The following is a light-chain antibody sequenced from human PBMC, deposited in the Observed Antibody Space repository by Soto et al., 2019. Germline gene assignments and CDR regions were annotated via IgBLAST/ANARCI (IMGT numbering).Light chain of an antibody. Sequence: EIVMTQSPATLSVSPGERATLSCRASQSVSSNLAWYQQKPGQAPTLLIYGASTRSTGIPARFSGSGSGTEFTLTIRGLQSEDFAVYYCQQYNNCPPWTFGQGTKVEIK. J-gene: IGKJ1*01. CDR2: GAS. CDR3: QQYNNCPPWT. CDR1: QSVSSN. V-gene: IGKV3-15*01.